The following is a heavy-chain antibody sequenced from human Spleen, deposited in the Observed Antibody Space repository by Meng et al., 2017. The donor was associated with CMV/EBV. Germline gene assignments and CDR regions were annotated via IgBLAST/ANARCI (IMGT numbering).Heavy chain of an antibody. Sequence: ASVKVSCKASGYTFTSYGISWVRQAPGQGLEWMGWISAYNGNTNYAQKLQGRVTITADKSTSTAYMELSSLRAEDTAVYYCARAPLRFLEWLFDYWGQGTLVTVSS. J-gene: IGHJ4*02. CDR3: ARAPLRFLEWLFDY. CDR2: ISAYNGNT. V-gene: IGHV1-18*01. D-gene: IGHD3-3*01. CDR1: GYTFTSYG.